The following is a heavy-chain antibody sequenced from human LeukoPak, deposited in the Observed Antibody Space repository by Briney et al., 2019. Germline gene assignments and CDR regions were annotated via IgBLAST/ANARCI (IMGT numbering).Heavy chain of an antibody. Sequence: SAKVSCKASGGTFSSYAISWVRQAPGQGLEWMGGIIPIFGTANYAQKFQGRVTITTDESTSTAYMELSSLRSEDTAVYYCASIVVVPAATSYYYYYMDVWGKGTTVTVSS. CDR2: IIPIFGTA. CDR3: ASIVVVPAATSYYYYYMDV. CDR1: GGTFSSYA. D-gene: IGHD2-2*01. V-gene: IGHV1-69*05. J-gene: IGHJ6*03.